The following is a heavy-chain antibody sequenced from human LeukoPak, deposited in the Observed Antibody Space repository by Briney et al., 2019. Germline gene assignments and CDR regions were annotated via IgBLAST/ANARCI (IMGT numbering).Heavy chain of an antibody. CDR3: ARWYYDSSPEYNWFDP. CDR1: GFTFSSYA. J-gene: IGHJ5*02. Sequence: GGSLRLSCAASGFTFSSYAMSWVRQAPEKGLEWVSAIRGSGTSTYYADSVKGRFTISRDNSKNTLYLQMNSLRAEDTAVYYCARWYYDSSPEYNWFDPWGQGTLVTVSS. V-gene: IGHV3-23*01. D-gene: IGHD3-22*01. CDR2: IRGSGTST.